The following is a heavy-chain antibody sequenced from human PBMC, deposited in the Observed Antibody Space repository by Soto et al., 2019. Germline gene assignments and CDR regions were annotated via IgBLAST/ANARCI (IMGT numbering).Heavy chain of an antibody. V-gene: IGHV3-74*01. J-gene: IGHJ6*02. Sequence: GGSLRLSCATSGFTFSSYWKHWVRQAPGKKQMWVSRINSDGSSTSYADSVKGRFTISRDNAKNTLYLQMNSLRAEDTAVYYCARDGPSLISNYKKRRSYYYGMDVWGQGTTVTVSS. CDR3: ARDGPSLISNYKKRRSYYYGMDV. D-gene: IGHD4-4*01. CDR2: INSDGSST. CDR1: GFTFSSYW.